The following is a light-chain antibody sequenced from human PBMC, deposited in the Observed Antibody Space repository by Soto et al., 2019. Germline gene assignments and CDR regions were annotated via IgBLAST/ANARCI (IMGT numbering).Light chain of an antibody. V-gene: IGKV1-5*03. Sequence: DIQMTQSPSTLSASVGDGVTITCRASQSVRSWLAWYQQKPGKAPKLLISKASSLESGVPSRFSGSGSGTEFTLTISSLQPDDFATYFCQQYNYYPTFGQGTRLEIK. CDR1: QSVRSW. CDR2: KAS. J-gene: IGKJ5*01. CDR3: QQYNYYPT.